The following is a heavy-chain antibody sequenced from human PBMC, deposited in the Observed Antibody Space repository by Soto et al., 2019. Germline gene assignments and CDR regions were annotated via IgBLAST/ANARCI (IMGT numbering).Heavy chain of an antibody. CDR1: GGSISSGGYY. Sequence: SETLSLTCTVSGGSISSGGYYWSWIRQHPGKGLEWIGYIYYSGRTYYNPSLKSRVTISVDTSKNQFSLKLSSVTAADTAVYYCARVSAMDYYYGMDVWGQGTTVTVSS. V-gene: IGHV4-31*03. CDR3: ARVSAMDYYYGMDV. CDR2: IYYSGRT. J-gene: IGHJ6*02. D-gene: IGHD5-18*01.